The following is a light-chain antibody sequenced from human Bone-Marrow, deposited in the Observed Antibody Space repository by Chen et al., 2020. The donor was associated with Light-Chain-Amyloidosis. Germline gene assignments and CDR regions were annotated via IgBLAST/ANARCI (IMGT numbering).Light chain of an antibody. Sequence: DIQMTQSPSNLSASVGDRVTITCRASQRISTWLAWYQQKPGKAPKLLIYDASSLESGVPSRFSGRGSGTEFTLTISSLQPDDFATYYCQQYNSYPMYTFGQGTKLEIK. CDR2: DAS. J-gene: IGKJ2*01. CDR1: QRISTW. CDR3: QQYNSYPMYT. V-gene: IGKV1-5*01.